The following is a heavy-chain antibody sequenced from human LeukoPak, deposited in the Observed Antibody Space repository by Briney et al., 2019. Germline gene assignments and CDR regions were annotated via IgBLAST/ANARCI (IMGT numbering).Heavy chain of an antibody. CDR2: ISWNSESI. D-gene: IGHD3-22*01. CDR3: AKVDSRGYFYGGGYFDY. J-gene: IGHJ4*02. Sequence: GRSLRLSCAASGFTFDAYAMHWVRQAPGKGLEWVGGISWNSESIGNEDSVKGRFTISRANAKDSLYLQMKSLRAEYTSLYYCAKVDSRGYFYGGGYFDYWGQGTLVTVSS. V-gene: IGHV3-9*01. CDR1: GFTFDAYA.